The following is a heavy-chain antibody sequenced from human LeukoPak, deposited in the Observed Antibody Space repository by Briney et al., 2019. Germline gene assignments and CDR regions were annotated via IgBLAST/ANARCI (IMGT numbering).Heavy chain of an antibody. D-gene: IGHD3-9*01. V-gene: IGHV3-74*01. Sequence: PGGSLRLSCAASGITLISYNMNWVRQAPGKGLVWVSRINSDGRSTNYADSVKGRFTISRDNAKNTLYLQMNSLRAEDTAVYYCARGADSGYSSDNWGQGTLVSVSS. CDR3: ARGADSGYSSDN. CDR1: GITLISYN. J-gene: IGHJ4*02. CDR2: INSDGRST.